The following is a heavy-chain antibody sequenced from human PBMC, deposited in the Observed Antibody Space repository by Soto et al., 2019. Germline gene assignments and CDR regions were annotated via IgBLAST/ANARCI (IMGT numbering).Heavy chain of an antibody. J-gene: IGHJ5*02. Sequence: ALVKVCCKAPGYSFTNNYVSWVRQSTGQGREWLGWMNPGSGDTGYAQKFQGRVTMTRDISIATAYMELSSLRSDDTAIYYCARMATFGSLNWFDPWGQGTQLTVSS. CDR3: ARMATFGSLNWFDP. CDR2: MNPGSGDT. CDR1: GYSFTNNY. D-gene: IGHD3-16*01. V-gene: IGHV1-8*01.